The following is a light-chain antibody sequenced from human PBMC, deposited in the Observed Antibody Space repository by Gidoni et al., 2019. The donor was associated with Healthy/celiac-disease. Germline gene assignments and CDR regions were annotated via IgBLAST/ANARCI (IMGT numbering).Light chain of an antibody. CDR2: GAS. Sequence: EIVLTQSPGTLSLSPGERATLSCRASQSVSSSYLAWYQQKPGQAPRLLIYGASSGSGTDFTLTISRLEPDDFAVYYCQQYGSSRTFGQGTKLEIK. CDR3: QQYGSSRT. V-gene: IGKV3-20*01. J-gene: IGKJ2*02. CDR1: QSVSSSY.